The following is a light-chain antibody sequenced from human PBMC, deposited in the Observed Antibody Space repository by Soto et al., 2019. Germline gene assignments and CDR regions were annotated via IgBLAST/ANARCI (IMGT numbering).Light chain of an antibody. V-gene: IGKV3-15*01. Sequence: VKMDAPPFMSATTGERVTLSCRASQNIRSSLAWYQQRPGQAPRLLIYDASTRATGIPPRFSGGGSGTEFTVTISSLQSEDFAIYYCQHYDIWPPYTFGQGTTADI. CDR2: DAS. CDR1: QNIRSS. J-gene: IGKJ2*01. CDR3: QHYDIWPPYT.